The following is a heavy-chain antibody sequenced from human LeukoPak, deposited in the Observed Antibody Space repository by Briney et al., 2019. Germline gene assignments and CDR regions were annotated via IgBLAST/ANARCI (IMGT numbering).Heavy chain of an antibody. Sequence: GGSLRLSCAASGFTFGSYGMHWVRQAPGKGLEWVTVISYDGSKKYYADSVKGRFTISRDNSKNTLYLQMNSLRAEDTAVYYCARQDYGDPRDAFDIWGQGTMVTVSS. CDR2: ISYDGSKK. J-gene: IGHJ3*02. V-gene: IGHV3-30*03. D-gene: IGHD4-17*01. CDR3: ARQDYGDPRDAFDI. CDR1: GFTFGSYG.